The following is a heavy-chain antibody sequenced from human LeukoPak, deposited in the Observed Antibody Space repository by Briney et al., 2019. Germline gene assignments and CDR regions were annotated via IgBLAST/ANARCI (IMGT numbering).Heavy chain of an antibody. Sequence: GGSLRLSCAASGFTLTNAWMSWVRQAPGKGLEWVGRIKSKTNGGTTDYAAPVKGRFTISRGDSKNTLYLQMNSLKTEDTAVYYCTTVGEIAARPGYYYYYMDVWGKGTTVTVSS. CDR1: GFTLTNAW. V-gene: IGHV3-15*01. J-gene: IGHJ6*03. CDR2: IKSKTNGGTT. CDR3: TTVGEIAARPGYYYYYMDV. D-gene: IGHD6-6*01.